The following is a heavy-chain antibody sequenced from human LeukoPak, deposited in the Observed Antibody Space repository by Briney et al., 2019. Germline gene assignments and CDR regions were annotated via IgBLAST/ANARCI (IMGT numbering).Heavy chain of an antibody. CDR3: AKGGYILTGPLGGYFDY. V-gene: IGHV3-9*01. CDR2: ISWNSGSI. CDR1: GFTFGDYA. Sequence: SGGSLRLSCAASGFTFGDYAIHWVRQAPGKGLEWVSGISWNSGSIGYADSVKGRFTISRDNAKNSLYLQMNSLRAEDTALYYCAKGGYILTGPLGGYFDYWGQGTLVTVSS. J-gene: IGHJ4*02. D-gene: IGHD3-9*01.